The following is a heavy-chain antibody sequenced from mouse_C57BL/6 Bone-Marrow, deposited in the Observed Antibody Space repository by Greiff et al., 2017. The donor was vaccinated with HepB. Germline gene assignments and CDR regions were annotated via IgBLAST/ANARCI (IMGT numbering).Heavy chain of an antibody. V-gene: IGHV1-81*01. CDR2: IDPRSGNT. CDR3: ARGGVTTVDY. Sequence: QVQLQQSGAELARPGASVKLSCKASGYTFTSYGISWVKQRTGQGLEWIGDIDPRSGNTYYNEKFKGKATLTADKSSSTAYMELRSLTSEDSAVYFCARGGVTTVDYWGQGTTLTVSS. J-gene: IGHJ2*01. CDR1: GYTFTSYG. D-gene: IGHD2-2*01.